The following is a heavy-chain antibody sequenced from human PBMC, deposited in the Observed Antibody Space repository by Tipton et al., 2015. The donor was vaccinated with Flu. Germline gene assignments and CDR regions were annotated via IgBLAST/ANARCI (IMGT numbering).Heavy chain of an antibody. J-gene: IGHJ6*02. CDR1: GGSISSGSYY. Sequence: TLSLTCTVSGGSISSGSYYWTWIRQPAGKGLEWIGRVYPSGSTNYNPSLKSRVTISVDTSKNQFSLTLTSVTAADTAVYYCARVGSRLNSYGMDVWGQGTTVTVSS. D-gene: IGHD2-15*01. V-gene: IGHV4-61*02. CDR2: VYPSGST. CDR3: ARVGSRLNSYGMDV.